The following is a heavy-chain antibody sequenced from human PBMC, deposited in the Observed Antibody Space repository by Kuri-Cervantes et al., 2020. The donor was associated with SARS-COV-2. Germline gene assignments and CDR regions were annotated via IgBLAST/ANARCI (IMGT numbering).Heavy chain of an antibody. CDR2: IYYSGST. J-gene: IGHJ6*02. D-gene: IGHD3-10*01. V-gene: IGHV4-39*07. Sequence: ESLKISCTVSGGSISSSSYYWGWIRQPPGKGLEWIGSIYYSGSTYYNPSLKSRVTISVDTSKNQFSLKLSSVTAADTAVYYCARGGLGVGESYYGMDVWGQGTTVTVSS. CDR1: GGSISSSSYY. CDR3: ARGGLGVGESYYGMDV.